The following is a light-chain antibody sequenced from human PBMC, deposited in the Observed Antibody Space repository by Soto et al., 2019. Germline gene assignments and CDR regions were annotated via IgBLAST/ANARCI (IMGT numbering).Light chain of an antibody. CDR3: QQSYNAPIT. J-gene: IGKJ5*01. V-gene: IGKV3-15*01. Sequence: EIVMTQSPATLSVSPGERATLSCRASQTIDNTLAWYQRKPGQAPRLLIYDASTRATGVPARFSGSGSGTDFTLTISSLQSQDFATYYCQQSYNAPITFGQGTRLDIK. CDR1: QTIDNT. CDR2: DAS.